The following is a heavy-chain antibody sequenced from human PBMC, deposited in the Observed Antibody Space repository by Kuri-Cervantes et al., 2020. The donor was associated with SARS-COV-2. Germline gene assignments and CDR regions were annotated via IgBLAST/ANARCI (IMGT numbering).Heavy chain of an antibody. V-gene: IGHV4-59*01. J-gene: IGHJ6*02. Sequence: GSLSLSCTVSGGSISSYYWSWIRQPPGKGLEWIGYIYYSGSTNYNPSLKSRVTISVDTSKNQFSLKLSSVTAADTAVYYCARDTLTRGATGRYYYYGMDVWGQGTLVTSSS. CDR2: IYYSGST. D-gene: IGHD1-14*01. CDR3: ARDTLTRGATGRYYYYGMDV. CDR1: GGSISSYY.